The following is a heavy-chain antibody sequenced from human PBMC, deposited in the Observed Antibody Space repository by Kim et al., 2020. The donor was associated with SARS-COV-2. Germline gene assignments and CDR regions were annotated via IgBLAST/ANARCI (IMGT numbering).Heavy chain of an antibody. Sequence: SETLSLTCAVYGGSFSGYYWSWIRQPPGKGLEWIGEINHSGSTNYNPSLKSRVTISVDTSKNQFSLKLSSVTAADTAVYYCARTTMVRGVSYTINYYGMDVWGQGTTVTVSS. V-gene: IGHV4-34*01. D-gene: IGHD3-10*01. CDR3: ARTTMVRGVSYTINYYGMDV. CDR1: GGSFSGYY. CDR2: INHSGST. J-gene: IGHJ6*02.